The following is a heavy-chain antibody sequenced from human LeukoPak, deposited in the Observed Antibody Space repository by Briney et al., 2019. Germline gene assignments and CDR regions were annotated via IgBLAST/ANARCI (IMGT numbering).Heavy chain of an antibody. CDR3: ARDGRGQQLVGGRFDY. CDR2: IIPIFGTA. D-gene: IGHD6-13*01. V-gene: IGHV1-69*13. CDR1: GGTFSSYA. J-gene: IGHJ4*02. Sequence: ASVKVSCKASGGTFSSYAISWVRQAPGQGLEWMGGIIPIFGTANYAQKFQGRVTITADESTSTAYMELSSLRSEDTAVYYCARDGRGQQLVGGRFDYWGQGTLVTVSS.